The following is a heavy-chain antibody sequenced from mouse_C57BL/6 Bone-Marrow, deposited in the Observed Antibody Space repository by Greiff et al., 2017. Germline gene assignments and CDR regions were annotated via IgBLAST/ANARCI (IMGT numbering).Heavy chain of an antibody. D-gene: IGHD2-3*01. CDR1: GYTFTSYW. CDR2: IDPSDSYT. V-gene: IGHV1-69*01. CDR3: AREGYDGYYWFAY. Sequence: QVQLQQPGAELVMPGASVKLSCKASGYTFTSYWMHWVKQRPGQGLEWIGEIDPSDSYTNYNQQFKGKSTLTVDKSSSTAYMQLSSLTSEDSAVYYCAREGYDGYYWFAYWGQGTLVTVSA. J-gene: IGHJ3*01.